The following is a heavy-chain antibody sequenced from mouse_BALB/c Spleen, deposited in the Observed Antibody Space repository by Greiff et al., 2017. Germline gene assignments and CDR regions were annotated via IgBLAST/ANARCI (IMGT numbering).Heavy chain of an antibody. J-gene: IGHJ1*01. CDR1: GFNIKDTY. D-gene: IGHD1-1*01. CDR3: ARHYYYGSSYGWYFDV. CDR2: IDPANGNT. Sequence: EVNLVESGAELVKPGASVKLSCTASGFNIKDTYMHWVKQRPEQGLEWIGRIDPANGNTKYDPKFQGKATITADTPSNTAYLQLSSLTSEDTAVYYCARHYYYGSSYGWYFDVWGAGTTVTVSS. V-gene: IGHV14-3*02.